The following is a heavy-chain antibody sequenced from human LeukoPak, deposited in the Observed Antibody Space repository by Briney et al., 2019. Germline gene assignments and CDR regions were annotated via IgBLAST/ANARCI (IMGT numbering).Heavy chain of an antibody. J-gene: IGHJ6*03. CDR2: IYYSGST. CDR3: ARGVGYYYYMDV. V-gene: IGHV4-59*01. Sequence: SETLSLTCTVSGGSISSYYWSWIRQPPGKGLEWIGYIYYSGSTNYNPSLKSRATISVDTSKNQFSLKLSSVTAADTAVYYCARGVGYYYYMDVWGKGTTVTVSS. CDR1: GGSISSYY.